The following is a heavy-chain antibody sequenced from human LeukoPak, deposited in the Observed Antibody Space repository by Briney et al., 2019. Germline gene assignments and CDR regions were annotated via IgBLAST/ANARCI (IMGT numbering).Heavy chain of an antibody. D-gene: IGHD2-8*01. CDR3: ARYTYGWFDP. J-gene: IGHJ5*02. CDR1: GGSISSSSYY. V-gene: IGHV4-39*07. CDR2: IYYSGST. Sequence: SETLSLTCTVSGGSISSSSYYWGWIRQPPGKGLEWIGSIYYSGSTYYNPSLKCRVTISVDTSKNQFSLKLSSVTAADTAVYYCARYTYGWFDPWGHGTLVTVSS.